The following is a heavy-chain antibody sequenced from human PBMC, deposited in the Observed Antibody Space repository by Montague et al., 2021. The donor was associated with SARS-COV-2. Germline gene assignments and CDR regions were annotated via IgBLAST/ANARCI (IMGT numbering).Heavy chain of an antibody. V-gene: IGHV2-70*01. J-gene: IGHJ6*02. CDR1: GFSLSTSGMC. CDR2: IDWDDDK. Sequence: VKPTQTLTLTCTFSGFSLSTSGMCVSWIRQPPGKALEWPALIDWDDDKYYSTSLKTRLTISKDTSKNQVVLTMTNMDPVDTATYYCARMTTVVTLGYYYYYGMDVWGQGTTVTVSS. CDR3: ARMTTVVTLGYYYYYGMDV. D-gene: IGHD4-23*01.